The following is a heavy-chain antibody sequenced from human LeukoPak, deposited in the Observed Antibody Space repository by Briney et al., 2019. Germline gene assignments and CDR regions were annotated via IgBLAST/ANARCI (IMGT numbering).Heavy chain of an antibody. CDR2: ISGSSGYI. CDR3: ARDRGAYCGGDCYLGFDY. Sequence: GGSLRLSCAASGFTFSSYGMHWVRQAPGKGLEWVSSISGSSGYISYADSVKGRFTISRDNAKKSLYLQMTSLTAEDTALYYSARDRGAYCGGDCYLGFDYWGRGTLVTASS. V-gene: IGHV3-21*01. CDR1: GFTFSSYG. J-gene: IGHJ4*01. D-gene: IGHD2-21*02.